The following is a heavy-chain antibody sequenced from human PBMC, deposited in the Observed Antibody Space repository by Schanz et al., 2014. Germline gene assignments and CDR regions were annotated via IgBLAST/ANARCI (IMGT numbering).Heavy chain of an antibody. Sequence: EVQLVESGGVVVQPGGSLRLSCAGSGFTFDDYTMHWVRQPPGKGLEWVSLVTWDGGYTYYADSVKGRFTISRDNSKNSLYLQMDSLRSEDTGVYYCARGREVVAKIFDVWGQGTMVTVSS. CDR2: VTWDGGYT. J-gene: IGHJ3*01. CDR3: ARGREVVAKIFDV. D-gene: IGHD3-22*01. V-gene: IGHV3-43*01. CDR1: GFTFDDYT.